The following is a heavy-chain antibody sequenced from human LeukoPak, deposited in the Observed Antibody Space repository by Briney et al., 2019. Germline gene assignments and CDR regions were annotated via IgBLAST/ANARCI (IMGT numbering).Heavy chain of an antibody. CDR3: ARGYYGAVTFDY. Sequence: PSETLSLTCTVSGGSISNFYWSWIRQPPGKGLGWIGYIYHSRSTSYNLSLKSRVTVSVDTSKNQFSLKLTSVTAADTAVYYCARGYYGAVTFDYWGQGTLVTVSS. CDR2: IYHSRST. CDR1: GGSISNFY. D-gene: IGHD3-3*01. J-gene: IGHJ4*02. V-gene: IGHV4-59*01.